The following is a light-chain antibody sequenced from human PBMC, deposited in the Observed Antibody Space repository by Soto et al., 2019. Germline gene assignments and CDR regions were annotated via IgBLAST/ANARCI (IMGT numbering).Light chain of an antibody. Sequence: ENVLTQSPGTLSLSPVERATLFCMASQSVSSSSLAWYQQKPGQAPRLLIYGASTRATGIPARFSGSGSGTEFTLTISSLQSEDFAVYYCQQYNNWPKTFGQGTKVDIK. CDR2: GAS. J-gene: IGKJ1*01. CDR1: QSVSSS. V-gene: IGKV3-15*01. CDR3: QQYNNWPKT.